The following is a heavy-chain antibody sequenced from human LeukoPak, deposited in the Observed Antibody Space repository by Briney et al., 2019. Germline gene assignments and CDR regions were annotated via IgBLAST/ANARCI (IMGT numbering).Heavy chain of an antibody. D-gene: IGHD7-27*01. CDR2: IDPSDSYT. CDR3: ARLGSNNYFDP. J-gene: IGHJ5*02. CDR1: GYSFTSYW. Sequence: GESLKISCQGSGYSFTSYWITWVRQMPGKGLEWMGRIDPSDSYTNYSPSFQGHVTISTGKSINTAYLQWSSLKASDTAIYYCARLGSNNYFDPWGQGTLVSVSS. V-gene: IGHV5-10-1*01.